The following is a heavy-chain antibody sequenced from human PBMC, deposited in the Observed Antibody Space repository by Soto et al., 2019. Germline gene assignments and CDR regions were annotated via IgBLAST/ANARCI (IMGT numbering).Heavy chain of an antibody. Sequence: EVQLLESGGGLVQPGGSLRLSCAASGFTFSSNAMSWVRQAPGKGLEWVSAISGSGGSTYYADSVKGRFTISRDNSKNTLYLQMNSLRAEDTAVYYCAKDKRDSSGWFPFDYWGQGTLVTVSS. CDR2: ISGSGGST. V-gene: IGHV3-23*01. J-gene: IGHJ4*02. D-gene: IGHD6-19*01. CDR1: GFTFSSNA. CDR3: AKDKRDSSGWFPFDY.